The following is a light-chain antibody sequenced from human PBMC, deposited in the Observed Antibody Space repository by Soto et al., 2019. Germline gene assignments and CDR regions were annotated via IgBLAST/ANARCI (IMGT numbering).Light chain of an antibody. V-gene: IGKV1-5*03. Sequence: DIQMTQSPSTLSASVGDRVTITCRASQSISSWLAWYQQKPGKAPKLLIYKASSLESGVPSRFSCSGSGTEFTLTISXLQPDDFATYYCQQYNSPWTFGQGTKVDIK. CDR1: QSISSW. J-gene: IGKJ1*01. CDR2: KAS. CDR3: QQYNSPWT.